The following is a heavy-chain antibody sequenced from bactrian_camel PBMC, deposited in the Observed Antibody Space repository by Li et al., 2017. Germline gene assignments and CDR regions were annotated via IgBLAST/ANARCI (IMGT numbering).Heavy chain of an antibody. CDR1: GFTFSGFA. J-gene: IGHJ4*01. V-gene: IGHV3S42*01. CDR3: ANTDGTWSRSLY. Sequence: VQLVESGGGLVQPGGSLRLSCAASGFTFSGFAMSWVRQAPGKEFEWVSSVDGGGTKTRVADSVKGRFTSPRDNTKNTLYLQLNSLKTEDTAMYYCANTDGTWSRSLYWGQGTQVTVS. CDR2: VDGGGTKT. D-gene: IGHD6*01.